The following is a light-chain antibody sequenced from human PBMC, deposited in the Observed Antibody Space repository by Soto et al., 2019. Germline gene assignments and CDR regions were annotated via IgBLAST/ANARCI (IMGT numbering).Light chain of an antibody. V-gene: IGKV3-11*01. CDR3: QQRKLT. J-gene: IGKJ4*01. CDR1: QSVSSY. CDR2: DAS. Sequence: EIVLTQSPATLSVSPGERATLSCRASQSVSSYLAWYQQKPGQAPRLLIYDASNRATGIPARCSGSGSGTDFTLTMTSLEPEDYEVYYCQQRKLTFGGGTKVEIK.